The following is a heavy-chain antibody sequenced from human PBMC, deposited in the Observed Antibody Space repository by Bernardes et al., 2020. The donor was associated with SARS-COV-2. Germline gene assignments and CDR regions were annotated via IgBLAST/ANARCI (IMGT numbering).Heavy chain of an antibody. J-gene: IGHJ4*02. CDR3: AHIVVWTFDY. CDR2: IYWDEDK. Sequence: SGSTLSKPTQTLTLTCPFSGFSLSPSGVGVGWIRQPPGKALEWLALIYWDEDKRYSPSLKSRLTITKDTSKNQVVLTMTNMDPVDTATYYCAHIVVWTFDYWGQGTLVTVSS. D-gene: IGHD2-21*01. V-gene: IGHV2-5*02. CDR1: GFSLSPSGVG.